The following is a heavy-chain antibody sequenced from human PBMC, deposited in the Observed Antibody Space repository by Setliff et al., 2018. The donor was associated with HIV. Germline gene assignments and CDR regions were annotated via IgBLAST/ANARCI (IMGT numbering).Heavy chain of an antibody. CDR2: FDPEDGET. J-gene: IGHJ3*02. V-gene: IGHV1-24*01. CDR1: GYTLTELS. D-gene: IGHD3-22*01. CDR3: ATSSPVGPWLPSHDAFVI. Sequence: ASVKVSCKASGYTLTELSRHWVRQAPGKGLEWMGGFDPEDGETIYAQKFQGRVTMTEDTSTDTAYMELSSLSSEDTAVYYCATSSPVGPWLPSHDAFVIWGQGTMVTVSS.